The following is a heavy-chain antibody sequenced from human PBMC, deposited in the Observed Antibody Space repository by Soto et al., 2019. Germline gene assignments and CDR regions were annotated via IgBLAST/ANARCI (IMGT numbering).Heavy chain of an antibody. J-gene: IGHJ4*02. CDR1: GDTFTDHT. CDR2: SVPTLGMA. Sequence: QVHLVQSGAEVKKPGSSVKVSCKASGDTFTDHTVTWVRQAPGQGLEWMGRSVPTLGMANYAQTFQGRVTITADTSMTTAYLELTGLTSDVSAVYYCASGDCSGGRCYSDFDFWGQGTLVTVSS. V-gene: IGHV1-69*02. CDR3: ASGDCSGGRCYSDFDF. D-gene: IGHD2-15*01.